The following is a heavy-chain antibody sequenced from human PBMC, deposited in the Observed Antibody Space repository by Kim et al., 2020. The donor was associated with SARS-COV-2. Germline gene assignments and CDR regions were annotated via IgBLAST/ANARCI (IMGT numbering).Heavy chain of an antibody. CDR3: ERVKTAMIVVVTYFDY. D-gene: IGHD3-22*01. CDR1: GGSISRGGYY. V-gene: IGHV4-31*03. CDR2: IYYRGST. Sequence: SETLSLTCTVSGGSISRGGYYWSLSRQHPGKVLGWSGYIYYRGSTYYKQSLKSRFTISVKTYKNQFSRKLTAVTAADTAVYYWERVKTAMIVVVTYFDYWGQGTLVTVSP. J-gene: IGHJ4*02.